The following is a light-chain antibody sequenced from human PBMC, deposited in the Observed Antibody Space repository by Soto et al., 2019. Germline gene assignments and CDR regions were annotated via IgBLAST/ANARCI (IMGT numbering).Light chain of an antibody. Sequence: DIVMTQSPLSLPVTPGEPASISCRSSQSLLHSNGYNYLDWYLQKPGQSPQLLIYLGSNRASGVPDRFSGSGSGTDFTLKISRVEAEDVGVYYCMQALQTRGLTFGGGNKVEIK. V-gene: IGKV2-28*01. CDR3: MQALQTRGLT. CDR1: QSLLHSNGYNY. CDR2: LGS. J-gene: IGKJ4*01.